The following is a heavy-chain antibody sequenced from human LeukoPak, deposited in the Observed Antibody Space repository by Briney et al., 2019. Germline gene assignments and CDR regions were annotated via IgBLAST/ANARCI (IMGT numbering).Heavy chain of an antibody. CDR2: INPNSGGT. V-gene: IGHV1-2*02. CDR3: ARSSYCSGGSRYGRLPDY. J-gene: IGHJ4*02. Sequence: GASVKVSCKASGYTFTGYYMHWVRQAPGQGLEWMGWINPNSGGTNYAQKFQGRVTMTRDTSISTAYMELSRLRSDDTAVYYCARSSYCSGGSRYGRLPDYWGQGTLVTVSS. CDR1: GYTFTGYY. D-gene: IGHD2-15*01.